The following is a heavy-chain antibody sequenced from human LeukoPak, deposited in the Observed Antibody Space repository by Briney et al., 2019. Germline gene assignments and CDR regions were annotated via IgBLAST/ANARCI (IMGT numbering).Heavy chain of an antibody. CDR1: GYTFTSYG. Sequence: ASVKVSCKASGYTFTSYGISWVRQAPGQGLEWMGWISAYNGNTNYAQKLQGRVTMTTDTSTSTAYMELRKLRSDDTAVYDCARAGYCSAGSCPNWFDPWGQGTMVTVSS. CDR3: ARAGYCSAGSCPNWFDP. V-gene: IGHV1-18*01. CDR2: ISAYNGNT. J-gene: IGHJ5*02. D-gene: IGHD2-15*01.